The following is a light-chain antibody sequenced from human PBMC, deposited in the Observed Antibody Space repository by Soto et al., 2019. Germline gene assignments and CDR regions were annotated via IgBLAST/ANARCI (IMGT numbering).Light chain of an antibody. CDR3: CSYSGSYTSPLG. CDR1: SSDVGAYNY. CDR2: EVT. Sequence: QSVLTQPASVSGSPGQSITISCTGTSSDVGAYNYVSWYQHHPGKAPKFIIYEVTTRPSGVSHRFSGSKSGNTASLTISGLQAEDEADYYCCSYSGSYTSPLGFGTGTKLTVL. V-gene: IGLV2-14*01. J-gene: IGLJ1*01.